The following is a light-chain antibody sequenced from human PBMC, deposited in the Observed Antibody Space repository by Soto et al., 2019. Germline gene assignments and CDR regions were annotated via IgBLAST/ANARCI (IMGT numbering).Light chain of an antibody. J-gene: IGLJ1*01. CDR2: EVS. CDR3: RSYTSSSTPV. Sequence: CPLKLPASVSGSCVQSIRISCTGNISDVGGYNYVSWYQQHPGKAPKLMIYEVSKRPSGVSNRFSGSKSGNTASLTISGLQAEDQADYYCRSYTSSSTPVFGTGTKVTVL. V-gene: IGLV2-14*01. CDR1: ISDVGGYNY.